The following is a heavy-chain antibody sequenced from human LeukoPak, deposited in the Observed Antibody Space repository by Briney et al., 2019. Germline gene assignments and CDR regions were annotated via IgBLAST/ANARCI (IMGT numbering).Heavy chain of an antibody. Sequence: GGSLRLSCAASGFIFSDYWMHWVRQGPGKGLVWVSRIKSDGSSTSYAESVKGRFTISRDNAKNTVYVHMNSLRDEDTAVYHCARGGRYAYFLDYWGQGTLVTVSS. J-gene: IGHJ4*02. CDR1: GFIFSDYW. CDR2: IKSDGSST. CDR3: ARGGRYAYFLDY. D-gene: IGHD3-16*01. V-gene: IGHV3-74*01.